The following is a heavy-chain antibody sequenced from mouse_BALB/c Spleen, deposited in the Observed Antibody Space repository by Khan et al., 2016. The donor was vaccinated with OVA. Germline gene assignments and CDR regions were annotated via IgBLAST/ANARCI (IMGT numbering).Heavy chain of an antibody. D-gene: IGHD2-10*01. V-gene: IGHV2-6-1*01. CDR1: GFSLTSYG. CDR2: IWSDGST. J-gene: IGHJ4*01. CDR3: ARQPYYHYYIMDY. Sequence: VQLQESGPGLVAPSQSLSITCTVSGFSLTSYGVHWVRQPPGKGLEWLGVIWSDGSTTYNSALKSRLSIIKDNSKSQIFLKMNSLQTDDTAMYYCARQPYYHYYIMDYWGQGTSVTVSS.